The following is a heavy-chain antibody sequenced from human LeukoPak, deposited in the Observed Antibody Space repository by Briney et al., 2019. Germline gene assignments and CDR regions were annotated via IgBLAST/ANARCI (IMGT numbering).Heavy chain of an antibody. D-gene: IGHD3-22*01. CDR2: ASYSGTT. Sequence: SETLSLTCTVSGASITSSYWSWVRQPPGKGLEWIGYASYSGTTNYNPSLNSRVTISVDTSKNQFSLKLTSVTAADTAVYYCARMGDYYDSSGYRHDAFDIWGQGTMVTVSS. CDR3: ARMGDYYDSSGYRHDAFDI. V-gene: IGHV4-59*01. CDR1: GASITSSY. J-gene: IGHJ3*02.